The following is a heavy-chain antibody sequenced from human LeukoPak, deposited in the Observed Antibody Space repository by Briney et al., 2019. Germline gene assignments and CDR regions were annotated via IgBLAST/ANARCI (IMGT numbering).Heavy chain of an antibody. CDR3: ARDLVVGLFDY. Sequence: PGGSLRLSCAASGFTFSSYEMNWVRQAPGKGLECVSYISSSGSTIYYADSVKGRFTISRDNAKKSLYLQMNSLRAEDTAVYYCARDLVVGLFDYWGQGTLVTVSS. J-gene: IGHJ4*02. CDR2: ISSSGSTI. D-gene: IGHD1-26*01. V-gene: IGHV3-48*03. CDR1: GFTFSSYE.